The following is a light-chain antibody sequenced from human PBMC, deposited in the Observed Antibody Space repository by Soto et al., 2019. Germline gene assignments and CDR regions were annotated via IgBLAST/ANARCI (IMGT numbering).Light chain of an antibody. Sequence: EIVLTQSPGTSSLPPGERATLSCRASQSVSSSYLAWYKQKPGQPPRLLIYGASSRATGIPDRFSGSGSGTDFTLTIRSLEPDEFAVDHCQHRSNWITFGQGTRLEIK. CDR3: QHRSNWIT. V-gene: IGKV3D-20*02. CDR1: QSVSSSY. CDR2: GAS. J-gene: IGKJ5*01.